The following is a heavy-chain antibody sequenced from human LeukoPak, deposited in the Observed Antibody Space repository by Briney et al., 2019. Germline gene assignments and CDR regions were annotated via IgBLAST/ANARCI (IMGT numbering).Heavy chain of an antibody. Sequence: GGSLRLSCAASGFTFSSYSMNWVRQAPGKGLEWVSSISSSSSYIYYADSVKGRFTISRDNAKNSLYLQMNSLRAEDTAVYYCARDLGGWSSDWSDPWGQGTLVTVSS. D-gene: IGHD1-26*01. V-gene: IGHV3-21*01. CDR3: ARDLGGWSSDWSDP. CDR1: GFTFSSYS. CDR2: ISSSSSYI. J-gene: IGHJ5*02.